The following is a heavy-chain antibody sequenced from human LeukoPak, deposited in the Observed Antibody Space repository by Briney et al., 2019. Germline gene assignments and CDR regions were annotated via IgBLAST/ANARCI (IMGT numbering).Heavy chain of an antibody. J-gene: IGHJ4*02. CDR1: GFTFSSYA. D-gene: IGHD3-10*01. V-gene: IGHV3-15*01. CDR3: TTVLWFGELSSYYFDY. Sequence: PGGSLRLSCAASGFTFSSYAMSWVRQAPGKGLEWVGRIKSKTDGGTTDYAAPVKGRFTISRDDSKNTLYLQMNSLKTEDTAVYYCTTVLWFGELSSYYFDYWGQGTLVTVSS. CDR2: IKSKTDGGTT.